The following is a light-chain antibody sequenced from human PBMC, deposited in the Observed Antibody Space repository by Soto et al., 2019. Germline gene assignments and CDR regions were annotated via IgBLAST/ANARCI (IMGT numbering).Light chain of an antibody. CDR1: SSDVGSYNL. CDR3: CSYAGSSTFVYV. V-gene: IGLV2-23*03. J-gene: IGLJ1*01. Sequence: SVLPQPASLSGSPGQSITISCTGTSSDVGSYNLVSWYQQHPGKAPKLMIYEGSKRPSGVSNRFSGSKSGNTASLTISGLQAEDEADYYCCSYAGSSTFVYVFGTGTKVTVL. CDR2: EGS.